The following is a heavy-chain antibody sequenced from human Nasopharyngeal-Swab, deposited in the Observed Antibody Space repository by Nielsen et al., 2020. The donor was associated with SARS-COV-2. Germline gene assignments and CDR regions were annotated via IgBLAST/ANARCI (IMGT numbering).Heavy chain of an antibody. CDR1: GGSISSYY. Sequence: SETLSLTCTVSGGSISSYYWSWIRQPPGKGLEWIGYIYYSGSTNYNPSLKSRVTISVDTSKNQFSLKLRSVTAADTAVYYCASYYDSEADAFDIWGQGTMVTVSS. D-gene: IGHD3-22*01. CDR3: ASYYDSEADAFDI. CDR2: IYYSGST. V-gene: IGHV4-59*13. J-gene: IGHJ3*02.